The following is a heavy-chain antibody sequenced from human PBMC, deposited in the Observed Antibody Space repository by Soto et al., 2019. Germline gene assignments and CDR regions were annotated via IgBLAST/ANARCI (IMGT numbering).Heavy chain of an antibody. V-gene: IGHV3-15*01. CDR3: STETTPYYWYYALDV. D-gene: IGHD1-7*01. J-gene: IGHJ6*02. CDR1: GLTFSNAW. CDR2: IKSKGDGETT. Sequence: ESGGGLVKPGGSLRLSCAASGLTFSNAWINWVRQAPGKGLEWVGRIKSKGDGETTDYAAPVKGRFIVSRDDSKDTVYLQMNRLKTEDTAVYYCSTETTPYYWYYALDVWGQGTSVTVSS.